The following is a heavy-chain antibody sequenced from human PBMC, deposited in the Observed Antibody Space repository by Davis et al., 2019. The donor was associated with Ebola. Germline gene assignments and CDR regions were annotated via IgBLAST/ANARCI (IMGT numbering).Heavy chain of an antibody. V-gene: IGHV1-69*04. D-gene: IGHD1-26*01. J-gene: IGHJ4*02. CDR2: IIPILGIA. Sequence: SVKVSCKASGYTFTSYGISWVRQAPGQGLEWMGRIIPILGIANYAQKFQGRVTITADKSTSTAYMELSSLRSEDTAVYYCANSVGANDYWGQGTLVTVSS. CDR3: ANSVGANDY. CDR1: GYTFTSYG.